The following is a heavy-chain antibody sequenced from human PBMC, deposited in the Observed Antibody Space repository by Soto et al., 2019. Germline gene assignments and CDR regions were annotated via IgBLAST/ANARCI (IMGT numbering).Heavy chain of an antibody. V-gene: IGHV1-69*08. CDR1: GGTFGSYT. CDR3: ARDLGQSGRVLPAPNWFDP. J-gene: IGHJ5*02. D-gene: IGHD2-2*01. CDR2: IIPIVGIV. Sequence: QVQLVQSGAEVKKPGSSVKVSCKASGGTFGSYTINWVRQAPGQGLEWMGRIIPIVGIVNYAQKLQGRVTITADKSTSTAYMELRSLRSEDTAMYYCARDLGQSGRVLPAPNWFDPWGQGTLVTVSS.